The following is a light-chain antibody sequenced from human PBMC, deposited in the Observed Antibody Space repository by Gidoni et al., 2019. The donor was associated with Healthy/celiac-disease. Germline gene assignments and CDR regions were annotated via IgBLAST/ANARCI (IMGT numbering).Light chain of an antibody. CDR3: QQYNSYSYT. CDR2: DAS. J-gene: IGKJ2*01. V-gene: IGKV1-5*01. CDR1: QSISSW. Sequence: DIKMSQSPSTLSASVGDRVTITCRASQSISSWLAWYQQKPGEAPKLLNYDASSLESGVPSRFSGSGSGTEFPLTISSLQPDDFATYYCQQYNSYSYTFGQXTKLEIK.